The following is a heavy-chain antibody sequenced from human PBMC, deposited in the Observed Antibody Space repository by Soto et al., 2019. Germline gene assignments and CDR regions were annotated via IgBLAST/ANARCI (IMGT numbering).Heavy chain of an antibody. D-gene: IGHD6-6*01. CDR1: GGSISSYY. CDR3: ARVASSSSFYFDY. Sequence: SETLSLTCTVSGGSISSYYWSWIRQPPGKGLEWIGYIYYSGSTNYNPSLKSRVTISVDTSKNQFSLKLSSVTAADTAVYYCARVASSSSFYFDYWGQGTLVTVSS. J-gene: IGHJ4*02. V-gene: IGHV4-59*01. CDR2: IYYSGST.